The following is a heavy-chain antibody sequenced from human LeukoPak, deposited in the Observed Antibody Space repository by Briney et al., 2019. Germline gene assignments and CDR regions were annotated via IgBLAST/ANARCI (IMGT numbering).Heavy chain of an antibody. CDR1: GFTVSSNY. CDR2: IYSGGST. CDR3: ARCITMVRGDRWDYGMDV. D-gene: IGHD3-10*01. Sequence: PGGSLRLSCAASGFTVSSNYMSWVRQAPGKGLEWVSVIYSGGSTYYADSVKGRFTISRHNSKNTLYLQMNSLRAEDTAVYYCARCITMVRGDRWDYGMDVWGQGTTVTVSS. J-gene: IGHJ6*02. V-gene: IGHV3-53*04.